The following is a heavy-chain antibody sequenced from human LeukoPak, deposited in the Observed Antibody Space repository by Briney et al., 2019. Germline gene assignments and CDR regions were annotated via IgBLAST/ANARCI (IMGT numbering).Heavy chain of an antibody. V-gene: IGHV5-51*01. Sequence: GESLKISCKVSGYQFSSYWIGWVRRMPGKGLDWMGIIDPGDSDTRYSPPFQGQVPISADESINPAYLQWSSLKASDTAMYYCARRVVNNRNWYFDLWGRGTLVTVSS. D-gene: IGHD4-23*01. CDR3: ARRVVNNRNWYFDL. CDR2: IDPGDSDT. J-gene: IGHJ2*01. CDR1: GYQFSSYW.